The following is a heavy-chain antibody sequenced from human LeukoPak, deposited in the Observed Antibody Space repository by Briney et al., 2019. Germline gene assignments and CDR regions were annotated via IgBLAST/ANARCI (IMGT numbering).Heavy chain of an antibody. CDR1: GFTLSSYE. V-gene: IGHV3-48*03. Sequence: GGSLRLSCAASGFTLSSYELNWVRQAPGKGLEWLSYINSSGSTKYYADSVKGRFTISRDNAKNSLYLHMNSLRAEDTAVYYCSRDLRHYFDYWGQGTLVTVSS. CDR3: SRDLRHYFDY. CDR2: INSSGSTK. J-gene: IGHJ4*02.